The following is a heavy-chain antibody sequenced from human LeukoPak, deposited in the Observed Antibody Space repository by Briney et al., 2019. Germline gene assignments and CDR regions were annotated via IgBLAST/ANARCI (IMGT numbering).Heavy chain of an antibody. CDR1: GFTFSSYA. CDR2: ISGSGGTT. D-gene: IGHD5-12*01. Sequence: GGSLRLSCAASGFTFSSYAMSWVRQAPGKGLKWVSIISGSGGTTFYADSVKGRFTISRDNSKNTLYLQMNSLRVEDTAVYYCAESRGYSGFDSRDYFDYWGQGTLVTVSS. J-gene: IGHJ4*02. CDR3: AESRGYSGFDSRDYFDY. V-gene: IGHV3-23*01.